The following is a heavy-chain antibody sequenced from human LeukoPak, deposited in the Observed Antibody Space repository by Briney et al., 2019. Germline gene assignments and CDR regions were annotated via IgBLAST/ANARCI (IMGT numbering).Heavy chain of an antibody. CDR1: GFTASSSY. Sequence: GGSLRLSCAASGFTASSSYVSWVRQAPGKGLEWVSVIYSGGATYYTDSVKGRFTISRDNSKNTLYLQMNSLRAEDTAVYYCARGGYDSGSYYKGPLYYFDYWGQGTLVTVSS. CDR3: ARGGYDSGSYYKGPLYYFDY. CDR2: IYSGGAT. V-gene: IGHV3-53*01. J-gene: IGHJ4*02. D-gene: IGHD3-10*01.